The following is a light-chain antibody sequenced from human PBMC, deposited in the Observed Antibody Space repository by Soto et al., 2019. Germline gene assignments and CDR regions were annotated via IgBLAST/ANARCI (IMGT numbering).Light chain of an antibody. V-gene: IGLV1-44*01. CDR2: SEN. CDR3: AAWDDRLRGRV. Sequence: QSVLTQPPSASGTPGQRVTISCSGSSSNIGSNTVNWYHQLPGTAPKLLIYSENQRPSGVPDRFSGSRSGTSASLAISGLQSEDEAVYYCAAWDDRLRGRVFGGGTKLTVL. CDR1: SSNIGSNT. J-gene: IGLJ3*02.